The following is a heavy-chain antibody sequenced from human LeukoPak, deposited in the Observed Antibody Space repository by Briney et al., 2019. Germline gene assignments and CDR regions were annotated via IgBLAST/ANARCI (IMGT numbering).Heavy chain of an antibody. D-gene: IGHD1-26*01. V-gene: IGHV4-39*01. J-gene: IGHJ4*02. CDR1: GGSISSSTYY. Sequence: SETLSLTCTVSGGSISSSTYYWGWIRRPPGKGLEWIGSIYYSGSTYYNPSLKSRVTVSVDTSKNQFSLNLSSVTAADTAVYYCARHRASSGNYYGFLDYWGQGTLVTVSS. CDR2: IYYSGST. CDR3: ARHRASSGNYYGFLDY.